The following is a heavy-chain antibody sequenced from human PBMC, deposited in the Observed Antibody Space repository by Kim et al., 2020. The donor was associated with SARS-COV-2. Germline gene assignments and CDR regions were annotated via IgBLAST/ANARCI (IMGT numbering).Heavy chain of an antibody. V-gene: IGHV3-11*04. Sequence: ADAAKGRFTSARDNAKNSLYLQMNSLRAEDTAVYDCARDPSFWWMADVDYWGQGTLVTVSS. D-gene: IGHD2-8*01. CDR3: ARDPSFWWMADVDY. J-gene: IGHJ4*02.